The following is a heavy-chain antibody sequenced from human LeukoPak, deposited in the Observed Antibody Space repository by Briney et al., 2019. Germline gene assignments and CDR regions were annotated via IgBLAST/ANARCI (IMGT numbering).Heavy chain of an antibody. Sequence: GGSLRLSCAASGFTFSSYAMNWVRQAPGKGLEWVSAISGSGGNTYYADSVTGRFTISRDNSKNTLYLQMNSLRAEDTAVYYCAKCLGSGRYASSDWGQGTLVTVSS. J-gene: IGHJ4*02. CDR1: GFTFSSYA. CDR2: ISGSGGNT. D-gene: IGHD6-13*01. V-gene: IGHV3-23*01. CDR3: AKCLGSGRYASSD.